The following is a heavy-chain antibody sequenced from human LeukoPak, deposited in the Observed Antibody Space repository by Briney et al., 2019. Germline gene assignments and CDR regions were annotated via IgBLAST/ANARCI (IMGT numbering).Heavy chain of an antibody. CDR2: INHSGST. CDR1: GGSFSGYY. Sequence: SETLSLTCTVYGGSFSGYYWSWIRQPPGKGLEWIGEINHSGSTNYNPSLKSRVTISVDTSKSQISLKLSSVTAADTAVYYCARGPILTGYYPLYYYYYGMDVWGQGTTVTVSS. CDR3: ARGPILTGYYPLYYYYYGMDV. V-gene: IGHV4-34*01. D-gene: IGHD3-9*01. J-gene: IGHJ6*02.